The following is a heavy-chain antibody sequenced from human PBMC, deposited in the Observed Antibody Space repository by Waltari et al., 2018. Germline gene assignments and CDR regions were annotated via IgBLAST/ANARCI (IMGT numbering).Heavy chain of an antibody. D-gene: IGHD1-1*01. CDR3: ARDNWNFEDYYYYGMDV. J-gene: IGHJ6*02. V-gene: IGHV4-61*02. CDR2: VYISGST. Sequence: QVQLQESGPGLVKPSQTLSLNGTASGGSIRSARYSWSWIRPPHGRGVEWIGRVYISGSTNYNPSLKSRVTISVDTSKNQFSLKLSSVTAADTAVYYCARDNWNFEDYYYYGMDVWGQGTTVTVSS. CDR1: GGSIRSARYS.